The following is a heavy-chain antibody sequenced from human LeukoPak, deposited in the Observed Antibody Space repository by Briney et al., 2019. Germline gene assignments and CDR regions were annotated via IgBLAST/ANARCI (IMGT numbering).Heavy chain of an antibody. Sequence: SETLSLTCTVSGGSVTSGSYYWSWIRQPPGKGLEWIGYIYYSGSTNYNPSLKSRVTISVDTSKNQFSLKLSSVTAADTAVYYCAREFGELVGFDYWGQGTLVTVSS. CDR2: IYYSGST. CDR1: GGSVTSGSYY. J-gene: IGHJ4*02. CDR3: AREFGELVGFDY. V-gene: IGHV4-61*01. D-gene: IGHD3-10*01.